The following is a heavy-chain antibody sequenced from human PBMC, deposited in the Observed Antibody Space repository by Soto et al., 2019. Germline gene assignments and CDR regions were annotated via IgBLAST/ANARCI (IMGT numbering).Heavy chain of an antibody. J-gene: IGHJ4*02. CDR2: IYYSGST. V-gene: IGHV4-30-4*01. D-gene: IGHD1-26*01. CDR1: GGSISSGDYY. CDR3: ARYSRSYYFDY. Sequence: PSETLSLTCTVSGGSISSGDYYWSWIRQPPGKGLEWIGYIYYSGSTYYNPSLKSRVTISVDTSKNQFSLKLSSVTAADTAVYYCARYSRSYYFDYWGQGTLVTVSS.